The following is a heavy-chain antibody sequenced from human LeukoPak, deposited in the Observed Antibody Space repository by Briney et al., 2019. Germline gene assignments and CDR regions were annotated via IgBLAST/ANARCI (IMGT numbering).Heavy chain of an antibody. CDR2: ISYDGSNK. CDR3: VKGDVTTSGYYYGMDV. CDR1: GFTFRSYG. Sequence: GGSLRLSCAASGFTFRSYGMHWVRQAPGKGLEWVAVISYDGSNKYYADSVKGRFTISRDNSKNTLYLRMNSLRAEDTAVYYCVKGDVTTSGYYYGMDVWGQGTTVTVSS. D-gene: IGHD4-11*01. J-gene: IGHJ6*02. V-gene: IGHV3-30*18.